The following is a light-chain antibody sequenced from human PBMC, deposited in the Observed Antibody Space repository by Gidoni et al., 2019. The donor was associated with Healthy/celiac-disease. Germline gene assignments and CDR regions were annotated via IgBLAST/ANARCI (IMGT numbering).Light chain of an antibody. CDR3: QQYGSSPWT. J-gene: IGKJ1*01. CDR1: QSVTSSY. Sequence: EIVLTQSPGTRSLSPGERATLSCRASQSVTSSYLAWYQQKPGQAPRLLISGASSRATGIPDRFSGSGSGTDFTLTISRLEPEDVAVYYCQQYGSSPWTFGQGTKVEIK. V-gene: IGKV3-20*01. CDR2: GAS.